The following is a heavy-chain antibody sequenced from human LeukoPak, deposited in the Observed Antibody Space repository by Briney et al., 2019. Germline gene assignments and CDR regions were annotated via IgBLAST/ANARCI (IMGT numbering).Heavy chain of an antibody. CDR2: IRYDGSNK. CDR1: GFTFSSYG. CDR3: AKDRRRFLETNAFDI. Sequence: PGGSLRLSCAASGFTFSSYGMHWVRQAPGKGLEWVAFIRYDGSNKYYADSVKGRFTISRDNSKNTLYLQINSVRAEDTAVYSCAKDRRRFLETNAFDIWGQGTMVTVSS. J-gene: IGHJ3*02. V-gene: IGHV3-30*02. D-gene: IGHD3-3*01.